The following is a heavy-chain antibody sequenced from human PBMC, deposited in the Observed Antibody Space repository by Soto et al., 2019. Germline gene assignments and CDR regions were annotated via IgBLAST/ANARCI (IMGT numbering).Heavy chain of an antibody. V-gene: IGHV3-48*01. CDR1: GFTFSAYG. J-gene: IGHJ3*01. CDR3: VKPLRKQWPRDAFDV. CDR2: IGGSRTPI. D-gene: IGHD6-19*01. Sequence: EVQLVESGAGFVQPGGSLRLSCAASGFTFSAYGMAWVRQAPGPGLERISYIGGSRTPIYYADSVQGRFTVSRDNAKNSLYLQMNSLRAEDTAVYYCVKPLRKQWPRDAFDVWGQGTMVTVSS.